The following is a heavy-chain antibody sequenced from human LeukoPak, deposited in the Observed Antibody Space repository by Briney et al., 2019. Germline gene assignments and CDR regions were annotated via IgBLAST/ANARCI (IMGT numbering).Heavy chain of an antibody. J-gene: IGHJ4*02. D-gene: IGHD4-17*01. CDR3: ARGATVTTYFDY. CDR1: GYTFIAYY. CDR2: INPSSGDT. Sequence: ASVKVSCKASGYTFIAYYMHWVRQAPGQGLEWMGWINPSSGDTNYAQKFQGWVTMTRDTSISTAYMELSRLRSDDTAVYYCARGATVTTYFDYWGQGTLVTVSS. V-gene: IGHV1-2*04.